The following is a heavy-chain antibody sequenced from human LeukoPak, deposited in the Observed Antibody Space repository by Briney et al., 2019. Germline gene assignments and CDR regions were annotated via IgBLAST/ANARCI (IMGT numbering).Heavy chain of an antibody. J-gene: IGHJ4*02. V-gene: IGHV4-34*01. CDR1: GGSFSGYY. D-gene: IGHD6-13*01. Sequence: PSETLSLTCAVYGGSFSGYYWSWIRQPPGKGLEWSGEIKHSGSTNYNPSLKSRVTISVDTSKNQFSLKLSSVTAADTAVYYCARESYSSSWYGDYFDYWGQGTLVTVSS. CDR2: IKHSGST. CDR3: ARESYSSSWYGDYFDY.